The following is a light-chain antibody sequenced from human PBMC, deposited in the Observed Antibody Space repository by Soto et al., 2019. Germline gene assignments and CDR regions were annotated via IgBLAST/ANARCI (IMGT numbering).Light chain of an antibody. V-gene: IGKV1-39*01. J-gene: IGKJ1*01. CDR3: QQSYSTPRT. CDR2: AAS. CDR1: QGISSY. Sequence: DIQLTQSPSFLSASVGDRVTITCRASQGISSYLAWYQQKPGKAPKLLIYAASSLQSGVPSRFSGSGSGTDLTITISSLQPEDCETYYGQQSYSTPRTFGQGTKVDIK.